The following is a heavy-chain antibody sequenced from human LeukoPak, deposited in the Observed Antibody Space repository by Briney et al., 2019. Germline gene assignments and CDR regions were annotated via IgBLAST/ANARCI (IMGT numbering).Heavy chain of an antibody. V-gene: IGHV3-30*18. CDR1: GITFSSYG. D-gene: IGHD3-10*01. CDR2: ISSDGSNK. CDR3: AKDLDAGSYFPALFDY. J-gene: IGHJ4*02. Sequence: GRSLRLSCGASGITFSSYGMHWVRQAPGKGLEWVASISSDGSNKYYADSVKGRITISRDNSKNTLYLQMNSLRAEDTAVYYCAKDLDAGSYFPALFDYWGQGTLVTVSS.